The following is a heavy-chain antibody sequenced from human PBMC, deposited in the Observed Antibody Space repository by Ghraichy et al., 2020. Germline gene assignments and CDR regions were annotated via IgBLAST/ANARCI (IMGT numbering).Heavy chain of an antibody. Sequence: SQTLSLTCAISGDSVSSNSAAWNWIRQSPSRGLEWLGRTYYRSKWYNDYAVSVKSRITINPDTSKNPFSLQLNSVTPEDTAGYYWARAVYSRTDFDYWGQGTLVTVSS. CDR3: ARAVYSRTDFDY. V-gene: IGHV6-1*01. J-gene: IGHJ4*02. CDR1: GDSVSSNSAA. D-gene: IGHD2-21*01. CDR2: TYYRSKWYN.